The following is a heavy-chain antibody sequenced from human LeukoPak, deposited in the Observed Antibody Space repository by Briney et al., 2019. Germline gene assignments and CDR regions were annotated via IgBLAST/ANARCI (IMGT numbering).Heavy chain of an antibody. V-gene: IGHV3-72*01. D-gene: IGHD1-26*01. CDR3: ASPVGATTVRAFDI. J-gene: IGHJ3*02. CDR2: TRNEANIYTT. Sequence: GGSLRLSCAASGFVFSDHYMDWVRQAPGKGLEWVGRTRNEANIYTTKYAASVKGRFTISRDDSKNSLYLQMNSLKTEDTAVYYCASPVGATTVRAFDIWGQGTMVTVSS. CDR1: GFVFSDHY.